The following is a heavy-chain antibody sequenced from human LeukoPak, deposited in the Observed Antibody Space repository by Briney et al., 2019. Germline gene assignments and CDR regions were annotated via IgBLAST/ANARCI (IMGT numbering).Heavy chain of an antibody. CDR2: ISYDGSNK. CDR1: GFTFSSYA. D-gene: IGHD1-1*01. CDR3: ARDFPLDWNLDY. J-gene: IGHJ4*02. V-gene: IGHV3-30*04. Sequence: SGGSLRLSCAASGFTFSSYAMHWVRQAPGKGLEWVAVISYDGSNKYYADSVKGRFTISRDNSKNTLYLQMNSLRAEDTAVYYCARDFPLDWNLDYWGQGTLVTVSS.